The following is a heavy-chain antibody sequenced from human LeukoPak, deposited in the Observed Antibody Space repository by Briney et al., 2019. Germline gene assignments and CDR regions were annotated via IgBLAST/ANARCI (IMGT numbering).Heavy chain of an antibody. V-gene: IGHV3-23*01. J-gene: IGHJ5*02. CDR3: AKSGSSSWDWFDP. CDR1: GFTFSSYA. Sequence: GGSLRLSCAASGFTFSSYAMNWVRQAPGKGLEWVSIVTGDGRTTNYADSVRGRFTISRDNSKNRLHLQMNSLRAEDTAVYYCAKSGSSSWDWFDPWGQGTLVTVSS. D-gene: IGHD2-2*01. CDR2: VTGDGRTT.